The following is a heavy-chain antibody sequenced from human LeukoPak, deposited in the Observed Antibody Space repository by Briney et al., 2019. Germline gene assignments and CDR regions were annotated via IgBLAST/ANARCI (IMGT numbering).Heavy chain of an antibody. CDR1: GFTFSSYA. Sequence: GGSLRLSCAASGFTFSSYAMSWVRQAPGKGLEWVSGISGSGGDTSYADSVKGRFTISRDNSKNTLYLQMNSLRAEDTAVYYCAKDLLQLWFRGGFDYWGQGTLVTVSS. CDR2: ISGSGGDT. D-gene: IGHD5-18*01. CDR3: AKDLLQLWFRGGFDY. J-gene: IGHJ4*02. V-gene: IGHV3-23*01.